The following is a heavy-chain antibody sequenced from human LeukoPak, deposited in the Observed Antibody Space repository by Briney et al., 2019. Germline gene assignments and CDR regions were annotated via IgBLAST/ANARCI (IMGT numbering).Heavy chain of an antibody. Sequence: GGSLRLSCAASGFTFSDAWMSWVRQAPGQGLEWMGGIIPIFGTANYAQKFQGRVTITADESTSTAYMELSSLRSEDTAVYYCAKKTRRGSENWFDPWGQGTLVTVSS. V-gene: IGHV1-69*01. CDR2: IIPIFGTA. J-gene: IGHJ5*02. CDR1: GFTFSDAW. CDR3: AKKTRRGSENWFDP. D-gene: IGHD3-10*01.